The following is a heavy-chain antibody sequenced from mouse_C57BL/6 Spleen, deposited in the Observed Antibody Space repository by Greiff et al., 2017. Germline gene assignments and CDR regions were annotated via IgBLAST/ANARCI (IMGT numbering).Heavy chain of an antibody. V-gene: IGHV1-55*01. D-gene: IGHD2-4*01. CDR2: IYPGSGST. Sequence: QVQLQQPGAELVKPGASVKMSCKASGYTFTSYWITWVKQRPGQGLEWIGDIYPGSGSTNYNEKFKSKATLTVDTSSSTAYMQLSSLTSEDSAVYYCARVEAYYDYDEDAMDYWGQGTSVTVSS. J-gene: IGHJ4*01. CDR3: ARVEAYYDYDEDAMDY. CDR1: GYTFTSYW.